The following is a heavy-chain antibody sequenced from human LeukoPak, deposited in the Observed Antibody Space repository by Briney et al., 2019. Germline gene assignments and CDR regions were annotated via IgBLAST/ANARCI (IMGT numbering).Heavy chain of an antibody. J-gene: IGHJ6*03. D-gene: IGHD3-3*01. CDR1: GFTFSSYA. Sequence: PGGSLRLSCAASGFTFSSYAMSWVRQAPGKGLEWVPAISGSGGSTYYADSVKGRFTISRDNSKNTLYLQMNSLRAEDTAVYYCAKAENYDFWSGYAIYYYYMDVWGKGTTVTVSS. CDR3: AKAENYDFWSGYAIYYYYMDV. CDR2: ISGSGGST. V-gene: IGHV3-23*01.